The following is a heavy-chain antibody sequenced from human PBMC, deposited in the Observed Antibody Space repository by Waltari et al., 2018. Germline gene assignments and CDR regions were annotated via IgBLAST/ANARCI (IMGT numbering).Heavy chain of an antibody. CDR1: GFSLSSYA. CDR3: ARDYCDRTNCHGMDV. V-gene: IGHV3-30*04. CDR2: MSYNGRNI. Sequence: QAQLVESGGGVVQPGRSLRLSCAASGFSLSSYALHWVRQAPGKGLEWVAVMSYNGRNIYYVDSVKGRFTISRDNSKKMLYMQMNSLRTEDTAVYYCARDYCDRTNCHGMDVWGQGTTVTVS. J-gene: IGHJ6*02. D-gene: IGHD3-22*01.